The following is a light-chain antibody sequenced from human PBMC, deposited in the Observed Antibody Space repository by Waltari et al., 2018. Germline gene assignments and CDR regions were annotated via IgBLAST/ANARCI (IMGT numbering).Light chain of an antibody. CDR3: CSYAGSYTFGV. CDR1: SSDVGGSNY. V-gene: IGLV2-11*01. CDR2: EIN. J-gene: IGLJ2*01. Sequence: QSALTQPRSVSGSPGQSVTISCTGTSSDVGGSNYVSWYQQLPGKAPNLIIYEINKRPSGVPDRFSGSKSGNTASLTISGLQAEDEADYYCCSYAGSYTFGVFGGGTKVTVL.